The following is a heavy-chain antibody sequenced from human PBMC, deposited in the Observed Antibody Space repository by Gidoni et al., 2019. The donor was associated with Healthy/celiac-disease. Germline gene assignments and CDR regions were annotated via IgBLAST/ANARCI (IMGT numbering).Heavy chain of an antibody. CDR2: ISSSSSYI. J-gene: IGHJ4*02. V-gene: IGHV3-21*01. CDR1: GFTFSSYS. D-gene: IGHD6-6*01. CDR3: ARDTQSSSGSDY. Sequence: EVQLVESGGGLVKPGGSLRLSCAASGFTFSSYSMNWVRQAPGKGLEWVSSISSSSSYIYYADSVKGRFTISRDNAENSLYLQMNSLRAEDTAVYYCARDTQSSSGSDYWGQGTLVTVSS.